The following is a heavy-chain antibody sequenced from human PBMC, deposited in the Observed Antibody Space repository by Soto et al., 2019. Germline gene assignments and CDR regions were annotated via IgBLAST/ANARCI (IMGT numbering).Heavy chain of an antibody. CDR1: GFTVSSNF. V-gene: IGHV3-66*01. CDR2: IGTTDGT. Sequence: EVQLVESGGGLVQPGGSLRLSCAASGFTVSSNFMSWFRQPPGKGLEWISVIGTTDGTYYAGCVKGRFTISTDNFKNTLYLQMNSLRAEDTAVYFCARDPPGLGSYSYDHWGQGTLVTVSS. CDR3: ARDPPGLGSYSYDH. D-gene: IGHD3-10*01. J-gene: IGHJ4*02.